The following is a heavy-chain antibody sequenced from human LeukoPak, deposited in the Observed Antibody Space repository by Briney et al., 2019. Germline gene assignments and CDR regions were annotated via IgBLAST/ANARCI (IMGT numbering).Heavy chain of an antibody. CDR1: GFTFSSYA. CDR2: ISYDGSNK. D-gene: IGHD3-10*01. Sequence: GRSLRLSCAASGFTFSSYAMHWVRQAPGKGLEWVAVISYDGSNKYYADSVKGRFTISRDNSKNTLYLQMNSLRAEDTAVYYCARAPVWFGEWFFDYWGQGTLVIVSS. J-gene: IGHJ4*02. V-gene: IGHV3-30-3*01. CDR3: ARAPVWFGEWFFDY.